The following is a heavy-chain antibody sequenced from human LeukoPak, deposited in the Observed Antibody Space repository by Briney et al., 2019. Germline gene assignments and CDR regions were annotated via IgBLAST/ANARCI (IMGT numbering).Heavy chain of an antibody. J-gene: IGHJ4*02. CDR1: GGCLSSYY. V-gene: IGHV4-59*01. CDR2: IYYTGST. D-gene: IGHD4-17*01. CDR3: ARGLNRNDYGDYGY. Sequence: SETLSLTCTVSGGCLSSYYWTWIRQPPGKGLEWIGYIYYTGSTSYNPSLKSRVTISVQTSKNQFSLKLSSVTAADTAVYYCARGLNRNDYGDYGYWGQGTLVTVSS.